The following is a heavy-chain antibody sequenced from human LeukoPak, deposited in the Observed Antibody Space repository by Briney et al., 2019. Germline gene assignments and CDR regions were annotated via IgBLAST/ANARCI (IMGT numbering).Heavy chain of an antibody. CDR2: MIPIFGTA. V-gene: IGHV1-69*05. CDR1: GGTFSRYA. J-gene: IGHJ4*02. Sequence: GSSVKVSCKASGGTFSRYAISWVRQAPGQGLEWMGGMIPIFGTANYAQKFQGTVTITTDESTSTAYIELSSLRSEDTAVYYCARAPYCSGGSCYSRTFDYWVQGTLVTVSS. CDR3: ARAPYCSGGSCYSRTFDY. D-gene: IGHD2-15*01.